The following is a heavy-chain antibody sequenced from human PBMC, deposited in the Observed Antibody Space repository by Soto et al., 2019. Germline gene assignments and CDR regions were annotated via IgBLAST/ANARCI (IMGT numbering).Heavy chain of an antibody. V-gene: IGHV1-69*13. J-gene: IGHJ3*02. D-gene: IGHD3-3*01. CDR3: ARDLYDFLSGYRQSAFDI. CDR1: GGTFRSYA. CDR2: IIPIFCTA. Sequence: SVKVSCKASGGTFRSYAISWVRQAPGQGLEWMGGIIPIFCTANYAQKFQGRVTITADESTSKAYMELRGLRSDDTAVYYCARDLYDFLSGYRQSAFDIWGQGTMVTVSS.